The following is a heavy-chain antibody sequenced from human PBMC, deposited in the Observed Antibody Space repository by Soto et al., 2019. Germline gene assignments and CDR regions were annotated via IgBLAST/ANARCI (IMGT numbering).Heavy chain of an antibody. CDR2: IYHGGST. Sequence: SETLSLTCAVSGYSISSGYYCGWLRQPPGKGLQWIGSIYHGGSTYYNPSLNSRGTFSIDMTNNHGRLILNSVTAADKAVYYCARVGPWVTYYYDSSPYIFENWFDAWGQGTLVTVSS. CDR1: GYSISSGYY. J-gene: IGHJ5*02. CDR3: ARVGPWVTYYYDSSPYIFENWFDA. D-gene: IGHD3-22*01. V-gene: IGHV4-38-2*01.